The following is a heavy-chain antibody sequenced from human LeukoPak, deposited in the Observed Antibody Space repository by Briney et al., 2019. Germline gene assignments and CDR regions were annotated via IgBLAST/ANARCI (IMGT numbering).Heavy chain of an antibody. Sequence: GGSLRLSCAASGFRFTSYGMNWVRQAPGKGLEWVSSISAGNSFISYADSLRGRFTISRDNAKNLLYLQMNSLRAEDTAVYFCARENYGSGPPLNWFDPWGQGTLVTVSS. CDR1: GFRFTSYG. V-gene: IGHV3-21*01. CDR3: ARENYGSGPPLNWFDP. CDR2: ISAGNSFI. J-gene: IGHJ5*02. D-gene: IGHD3-10*01.